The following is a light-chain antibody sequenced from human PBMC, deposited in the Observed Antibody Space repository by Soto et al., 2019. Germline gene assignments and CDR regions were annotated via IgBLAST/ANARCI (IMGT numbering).Light chain of an antibody. CDR2: EVN. V-gene: IGLV2-8*01. CDR1: SSDVGGYNY. CDR3: SSYAGSSNFV. Sequence: QSALTQPPSASGSPGQSVTISCTGTSSDVGGYNYVSWYQQHPGKAPELMIYEVNKRPSGVPDRFSGSKSGNTASLTVSGLQAEDEADYYCSSYAGSSNFVFGTGTKVTFL. J-gene: IGLJ1*01.